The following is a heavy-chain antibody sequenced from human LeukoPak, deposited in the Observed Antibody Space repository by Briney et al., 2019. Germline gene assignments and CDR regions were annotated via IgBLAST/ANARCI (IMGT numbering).Heavy chain of an antibody. J-gene: IGHJ4*02. CDR3: AKGVVGSGIDY. D-gene: IGHD3-10*01. CDR2: ISASGGAT. V-gene: IGHV3-23*01. CDR1: GFTFSSYA. Sequence: GGGLRLSCAASGFTFSSYAMGWVREAPGKGQEWVSDISASGGATSYADSVRGRFTIFRDNSKNKLYLQINSLRAEDTAVYYCAKGVVGSGIDYWGQGTLVTVSS.